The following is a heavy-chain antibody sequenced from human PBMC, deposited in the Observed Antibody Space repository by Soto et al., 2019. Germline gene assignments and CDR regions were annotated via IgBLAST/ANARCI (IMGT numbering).Heavy chain of an antibody. J-gene: IGHJ4*02. D-gene: IGHD3-22*01. Sequence: QVQLVESGGGVVQPGRSLRLSCAASGFTFSSYGMHWGRQAPGKGLEWVAVIWYDGRNTYYADSVKGRFTTSRENSKNTRYLQMNSLRAEDTAVYYCARTAYYYDSSGYYFDCWGQGTLVTVSS. CDR2: IWYDGRNT. CDR1: GFTFSSYG. CDR3: ARTAYYYDSSGYYFDC. V-gene: IGHV3-33*01.